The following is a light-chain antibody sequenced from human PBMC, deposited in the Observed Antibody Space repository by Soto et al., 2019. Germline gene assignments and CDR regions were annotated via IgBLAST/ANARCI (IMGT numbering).Light chain of an antibody. V-gene: IGKV1-33*01. CDR3: QQYNSYSPRT. CDR2: DAS. J-gene: IGKJ4*01. Sequence: DIQLTQSPASLSSSVGDRVTITCPASQDVAYYLTWYQQKPGEAPKVLIYDASNMEAGVTSRFSGSGSGTEFTLTISCLQPDDFAAYYCQQYNSYSPRTFGGGTKVDIK. CDR1: QDVAYY.